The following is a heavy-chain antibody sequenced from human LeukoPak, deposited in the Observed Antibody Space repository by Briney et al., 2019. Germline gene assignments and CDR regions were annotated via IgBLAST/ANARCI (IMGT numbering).Heavy chain of an antibody. Sequence: SETLSLTCAVYGGSFSGYYWSWIRQPPGKGLEWMGEINHSGSTNYNPSLKSRVTISVATSKIQFSLKLRSVTAADTAVYYCARTSIYYDSSGYRSWGQGTLVTVSA. CDR1: GGSFSGYY. D-gene: IGHD3-22*01. V-gene: IGHV4-34*01. CDR2: INHSGST. CDR3: ARTSIYYDSSGYRS. J-gene: IGHJ1*01.